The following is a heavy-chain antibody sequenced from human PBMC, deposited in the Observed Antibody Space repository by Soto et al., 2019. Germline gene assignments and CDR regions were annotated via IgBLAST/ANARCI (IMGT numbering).Heavy chain of an antibody. D-gene: IGHD5-18*01. Sequence: PSETLSLTCTVSGGSISSYYWSWIRQPPGKGLEWIGYIYYSGSTNYNPSLKSRVTISVDTSKNQFSLKLSSVTAADTAVYYCARGGGGGRGYSYVASDYWGQGTLVTVSS. J-gene: IGHJ4*02. CDR3: ARGGGGGRGYSYVASDY. V-gene: IGHV4-59*01. CDR1: GGSISSYY. CDR2: IYYSGST.